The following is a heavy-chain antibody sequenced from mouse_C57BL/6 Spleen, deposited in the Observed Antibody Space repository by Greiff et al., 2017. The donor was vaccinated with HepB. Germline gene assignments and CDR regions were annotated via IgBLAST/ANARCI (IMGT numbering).Heavy chain of an antibody. CDR1: GFTFSDYG. V-gene: IGHV5-17*01. Sequence: EVHLVESGGGLVKPGGSLKLSCAASGFTFSDYGMHWVRQAPEKGLEWVAYISSGSSTIYYADTVKGRFTISRDNAKNTLFLQMTSLRSEDTAMYYCARRIHYFGSSYAMDYWGQGTSVTVSS. CDR3: ARRIHYFGSSYAMDY. CDR2: ISSGSSTI. J-gene: IGHJ4*01. D-gene: IGHD1-1*01.